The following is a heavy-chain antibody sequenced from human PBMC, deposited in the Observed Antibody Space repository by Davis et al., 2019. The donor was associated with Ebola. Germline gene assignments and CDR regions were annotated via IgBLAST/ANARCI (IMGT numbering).Heavy chain of an antibody. V-gene: IGHV3-48*02. CDR2: ITSSGETI. D-gene: IGHD4-23*01. CDR1: GFTFSSYS. CDR3: ARVHYGGQRYYYGMDV. J-gene: IGHJ6*02. Sequence: GGSLRLSCAASGFTFSSYSMNWVRQAPGKGLEWLSFITSSGETIQYADSVKGRFTISRDNAKNSLYLQMNSLRDEDTAVYYCARVHYGGQRYYYGMDVWGQGTTVTVSS.